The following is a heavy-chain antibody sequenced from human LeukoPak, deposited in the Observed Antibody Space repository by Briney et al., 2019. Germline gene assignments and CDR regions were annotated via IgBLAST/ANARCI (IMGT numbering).Heavy chain of an antibody. CDR2: IRYDGSNK. CDR3: AKDIDTAVAGTLDY. D-gene: IGHD6-19*01. CDR1: GFTFSSYG. Sequence: GGSLRLSCAASGFTFSSYGMHWVRQAPGKGLEWVAFIRYDGSNKYYADSVKGRFTISRDNSKNSLYLQMNSLRTEDTALYYCAKDIDTAVAGTLDYWGQGTLVTVSS. J-gene: IGHJ4*02. V-gene: IGHV3-30*02.